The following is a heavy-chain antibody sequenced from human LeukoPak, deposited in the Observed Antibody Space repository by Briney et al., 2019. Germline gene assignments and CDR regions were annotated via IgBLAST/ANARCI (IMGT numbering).Heavy chain of an antibody. Sequence: YPGGSLRLSCAASGFTFDDYAMHWVRQAPGKGLEWVSGISWNSGSIGYADSVKGRFTISGDNAKNSLYLQMNSLRAEDTALYYCAKSLAVAGTSYYYYGMDVWGQGTTVTVSS. V-gene: IGHV3-9*01. CDR1: GFTFDDYA. J-gene: IGHJ6*02. CDR3: AKSLAVAGTSYYYYGMDV. CDR2: ISWNSGSI. D-gene: IGHD6-19*01.